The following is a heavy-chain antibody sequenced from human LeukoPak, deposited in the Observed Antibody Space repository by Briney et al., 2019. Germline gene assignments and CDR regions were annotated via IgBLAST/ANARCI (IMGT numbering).Heavy chain of an antibody. D-gene: IGHD1-26*01. CDR1: GFTFSSYG. V-gene: IGHV3-30*03. Sequence: GGSLRLSCAASGFTFSSYGMHWVRQAPGKGLEWVAVISYDGSNKYYADSVKGRFTISRDNAKNSLYLQMNSLRAEDTAVYYCARDKAVGPTLLDYWGQGILVTVSS. CDR2: ISYDGSNK. CDR3: ARDKAVGPTLLDY. J-gene: IGHJ4*02.